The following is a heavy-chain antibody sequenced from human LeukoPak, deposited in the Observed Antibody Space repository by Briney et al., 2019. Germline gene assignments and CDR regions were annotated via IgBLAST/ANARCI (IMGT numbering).Heavy chain of an antibody. Sequence: GRSLRLSCAASGFSFSNYGMHWVRQAPGKGLEWVAVISYDGSNKYYADSVKGRFTISRDNSKNTLYLQMNSLRAEDTAVYYCAKDFYGGTGGYWGQGTQVTVSS. CDR3: AKDFYGGTGGY. J-gene: IGHJ4*02. V-gene: IGHV3-30*18. CDR1: GFSFSNYG. D-gene: IGHD1-26*01. CDR2: ISYDGSNK.